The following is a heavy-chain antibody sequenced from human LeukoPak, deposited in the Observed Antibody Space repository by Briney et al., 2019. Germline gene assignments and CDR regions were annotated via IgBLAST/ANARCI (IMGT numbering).Heavy chain of an antibody. CDR1: GFTFSTYT. Sequence: GGSLRLSCAASGFTFSTYTINWVRQAPGKGLEWVSSISSSSRYIYSADSVKGRFTISRDNAKNSLFLHMNSLRADDTTVYYCARDGVTVSSSPSYWYFDLWGRGTLVTVSS. CDR3: ARDGVTVSSSPSYWYFDL. V-gene: IGHV3-21*01. D-gene: IGHD3-3*01. J-gene: IGHJ2*01. CDR2: ISSSSRYI.